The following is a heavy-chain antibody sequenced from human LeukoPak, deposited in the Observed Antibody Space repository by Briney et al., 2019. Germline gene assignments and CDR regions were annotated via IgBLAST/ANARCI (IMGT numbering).Heavy chain of an antibody. CDR1: GFTFGDYA. CDR3: TRDRITIFGVVISRGGY. D-gene: IGHD3-3*01. V-gene: IGHV3-49*03. Sequence: GGSLRLSCTASGFTFGDYAMSWFRQAPGKRLEWVGFIRSKAYGGTTEYAASVKGRFTISRDDSKSIAYLQMNSLKTEDTAVYYCTRDRITIFGVVISRGGYWGQGTLVTVSS. CDR2: IRSKAYGGTT. J-gene: IGHJ4*02.